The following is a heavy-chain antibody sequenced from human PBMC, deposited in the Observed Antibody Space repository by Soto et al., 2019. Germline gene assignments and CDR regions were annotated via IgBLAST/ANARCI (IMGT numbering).Heavy chain of an antibody. Sequence: QVQLQQWGAGLLKPSETLSLTCAVYGGSFSGYYWSWIRQPPGKGLEWIGEINHSGSTNYNPSLKSRVTISVDTSKNQFSLKLSSVTAADTAVYCCSRVRERKLWLNGWFDPWGQGTLVNVSP. V-gene: IGHV4-34*01. CDR1: GGSFSGYY. CDR3: SRVRERKLWLNGWFDP. D-gene: IGHD5-18*01. J-gene: IGHJ5*02. CDR2: INHSGST.